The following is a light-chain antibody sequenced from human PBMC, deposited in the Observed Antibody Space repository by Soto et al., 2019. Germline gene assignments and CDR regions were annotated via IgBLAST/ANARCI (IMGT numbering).Light chain of an antibody. J-gene: IGKJ1*01. CDR2: WAS. CDR3: QQYYSTPRT. CDR1: QNLLYSSNNKNY. Sequence: DIVMTQSPDSLAVSLGERATINCKSSQNLLYSSNNKNYLAWYQQKPGQPPKLLMYWASTRDSGVPDRFSGSGSGTDFTLTISRLQAEDVAVYYCQQYYSTPRTFGHGTKVDIK. V-gene: IGKV4-1*01.